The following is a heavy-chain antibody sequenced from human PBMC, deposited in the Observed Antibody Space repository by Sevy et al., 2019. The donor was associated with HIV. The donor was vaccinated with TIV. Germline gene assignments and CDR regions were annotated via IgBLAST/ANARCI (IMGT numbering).Heavy chain of an antibody. CDR2: INPDIGGT. D-gene: IGHD3-22*01. V-gene: IGHV1-2*02. Sequence: ASVKVSCKASGYTFTGYYMHWVRQAPGQGLEWMGWINPDIGGTNYAQKFQGRVTMTRDTSISTAYMEMSRVRSDDTAVYYCARSHLSSSLYYDDDTACYYDYFDYWGQGTLVTVSS. J-gene: IGHJ4*02. CDR3: ARSHLSSSLYYDDDTACYYDYFDY. CDR1: GYTFTGYY.